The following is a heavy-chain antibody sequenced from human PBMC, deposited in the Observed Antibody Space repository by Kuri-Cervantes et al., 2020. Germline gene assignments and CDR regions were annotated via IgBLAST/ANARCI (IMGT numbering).Heavy chain of an antibody. D-gene: IGHD3-16*01. J-gene: IGHJ6*03. V-gene: IGHV3-48*04. CDR2: ISGGGTTY. CDR1: GFTFSPYS. CDR3: ARSSFAYYYFYMDV. Sequence: GESLKISCAASGFTFSPYSMNWVRQAPGKGLELVAYISGGGTTYYHADSVKGRFSISRDNANNSLYLQMNSLRAEDAAVYYCARSSFAYYYFYMDVWGRGATVTVSS.